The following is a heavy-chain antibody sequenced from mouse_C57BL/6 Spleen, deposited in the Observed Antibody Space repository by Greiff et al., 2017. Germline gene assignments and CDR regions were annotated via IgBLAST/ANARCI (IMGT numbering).Heavy chain of an antibody. Sequence: VQLQQPGAELVRPGSSVKLSCKASGYTFTSYWMDWVKQRPGQGLEWIGNIYPSDSETHYNQKFKDKATLTVDKSSSTAYMQLSSLTSEDSAVYYCARKALPYAMDYWGQGTSVTVSS. CDR2: IYPSDSET. J-gene: IGHJ4*01. CDR1: GYTFTSYW. CDR3: ARKALPYAMDY. V-gene: IGHV1-61*01.